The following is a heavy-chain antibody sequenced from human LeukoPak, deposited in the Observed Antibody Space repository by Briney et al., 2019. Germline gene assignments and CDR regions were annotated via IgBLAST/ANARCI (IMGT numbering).Heavy chain of an antibody. CDR3: AGLGTVTASFDI. D-gene: IGHD4-17*01. V-gene: IGHV4-39*07. J-gene: IGHJ3*02. CDR2: IYNSGST. Sequence: SETLSLTCTVSGGSISSVNYYWGWIRQPPGKGLEWIGNIYNSGSTRYKPSLKSRVTISLDTSKNQFSLRLSSVTAADTAVYYCAGLGTVTASFDIWGQGTMVTVSS. CDR1: GGSISSVNYY.